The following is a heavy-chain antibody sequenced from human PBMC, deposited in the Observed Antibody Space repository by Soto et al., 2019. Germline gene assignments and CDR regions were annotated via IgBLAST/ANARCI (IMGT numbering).Heavy chain of an antibody. D-gene: IGHD4-4*01. CDR3: ARGHPGGLQSWNNWFDP. Sequence: SETLSLTCTVSGGSISSYYWSWIRQPPGKGLEWIGYIYYSGSTNYNPSLKSRVTISVDTSKNQFSLKLSSVTAADTAVYYCARGHPGGLQSWNNWFDPWGQGTLVTVSS. CDR1: GGSISSYY. CDR2: IYYSGST. V-gene: IGHV4-59*01. J-gene: IGHJ5*02.